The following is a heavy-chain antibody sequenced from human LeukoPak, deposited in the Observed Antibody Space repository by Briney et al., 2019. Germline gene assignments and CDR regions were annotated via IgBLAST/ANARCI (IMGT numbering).Heavy chain of an antibody. V-gene: IGHV4-4*07. Sequence: PSETLSLTCTVSGGSISSYYWSWIRQPAGKGLEWIGRIYTSGSTNYNPSLKSRVTMLVDTSKNQFSLKLSSVTAADTAVYYCARDQYYDFWSAYYPAWFDPWGQGTLVTVSS. CDR2: IYTSGST. CDR3: ARDQYYDFWSAYYPAWFDP. CDR1: GGSISSYY. J-gene: IGHJ5*02. D-gene: IGHD3-3*01.